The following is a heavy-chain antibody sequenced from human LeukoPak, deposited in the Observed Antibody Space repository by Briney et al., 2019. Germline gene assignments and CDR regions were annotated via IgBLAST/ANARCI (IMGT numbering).Heavy chain of an antibody. Sequence: PGGSLRLSCAASGFTFSSYSMNWVRQATRRGVEGGSYISSSSNTIYYADSVKGRFTISRDNAKNSLYLQMNSLRAEDTAVYYCARDKGGSYPTHFDYWGQGTLVTVSS. CDR1: GFTFSSYS. V-gene: IGHV3-48*01. J-gene: IGHJ4*02. CDR3: ARDKGGSYPTHFDY. CDR2: ISSSSNTI. D-gene: IGHD1-26*01.